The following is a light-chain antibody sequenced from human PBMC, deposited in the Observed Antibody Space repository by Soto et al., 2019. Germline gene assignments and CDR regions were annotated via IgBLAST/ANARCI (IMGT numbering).Light chain of an antibody. J-gene: IGLJ1*01. CDR1: SSGVGGYDY. Sequence: QSVLTQPPSASGAPGQSVTISRTGTSSGVGGYDYVSWYQQHPGKAPKLMIFEVSKRPSRVPDRFSGSKSGNTASLTVSGLQAEDEADYYCSSYAGNTKGVFGTGTKVTVL. CDR3: SSYAGNTKGV. V-gene: IGLV2-8*01. CDR2: EVS.